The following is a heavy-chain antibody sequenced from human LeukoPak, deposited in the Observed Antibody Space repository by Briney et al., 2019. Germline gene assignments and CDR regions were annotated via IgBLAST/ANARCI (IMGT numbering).Heavy chain of an antibody. CDR3: ARDFLRRGYDFWSGYYDY. D-gene: IGHD3-3*01. CDR1: GVTFSSYA. J-gene: IGHJ4*02. V-gene: IGHV3-23*01. Sequence: AGGSLRLSCAVSGVTFSSYAMNWVRQAPGKGLEWVSVISGGGDTIYYADSVKGRFTISRDNSKNTLYLQMNSLRAEDTAVYYCARDFLRRGYDFWSGYYDYWGQGTLVTVSS. CDR2: ISGGGDTI.